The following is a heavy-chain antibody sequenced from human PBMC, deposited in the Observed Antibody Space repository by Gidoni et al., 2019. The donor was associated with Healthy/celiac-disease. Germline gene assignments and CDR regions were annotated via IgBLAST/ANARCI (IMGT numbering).Heavy chain of an antibody. CDR1: GGSCSGYY. CDR3: ARTVTIFGVVTHMDV. J-gene: IGHJ6*02. Sequence: QVQLQQWGAGLLKPSETLSLTCAVYGGSCSGYYWSWIRQPPGKGLEWIGEINHSGSTNYNPSLKSRVTISVDTSKNQFSLKLSSVTAADTAVYYCARTVTIFGVVTHMDVWGQGTTVTVSS. V-gene: IGHV4-34*01. D-gene: IGHD3-3*01. CDR2: INHSGST.